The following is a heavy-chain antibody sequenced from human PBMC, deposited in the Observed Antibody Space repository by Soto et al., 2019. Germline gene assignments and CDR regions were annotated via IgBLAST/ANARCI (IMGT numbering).Heavy chain of an antibody. CDR3: ARVDSGSGSYYGDY. D-gene: IGHD3-10*01. Sequence: QVQLQESGPGLVQPSQTLSLTCTVSGGSISSGDCYWSWIRQPPGKGLEWIGYIYFSGSTYYNPSLKSRFTISVDTSKNQFSLKLSSVTAADTAVYYCARVDSGSGSYYGDYWGQGTLVTVSS. V-gene: IGHV4-30-4*01. CDR1: GGSISSGDCY. J-gene: IGHJ4*02. CDR2: IYFSGST.